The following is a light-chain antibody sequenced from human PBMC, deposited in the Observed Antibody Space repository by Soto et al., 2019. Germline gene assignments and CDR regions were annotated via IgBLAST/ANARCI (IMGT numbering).Light chain of an antibody. V-gene: IGKV1-33*01. CDR1: QDISTY. Sequence: DIQMTQSPSSLSAFVGDRVTITCQAIQDISTYVNWYQQKPGKTPNLLIYAASKLETRVPSRFSGSGSGTKFTLTISRLQSEDIGTYYCQQYDNLPVTFGPGTKVNVK. CDR2: AAS. CDR3: QQYDNLPVT. J-gene: IGKJ3*01.